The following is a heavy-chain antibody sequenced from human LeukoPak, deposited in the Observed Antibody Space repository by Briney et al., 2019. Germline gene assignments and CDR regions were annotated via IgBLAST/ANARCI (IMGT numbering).Heavy chain of an antibody. CDR3: ANIGSRGAFDY. CDR2: ISGSGGST. CDR1: GFTFSSYW. D-gene: IGHD3-10*01. Sequence: GRSLRLSCAASGFTFSSYWMDWVRQAPGKGLEWVSAISGSGGSTYYADSVKGRFTISRDNSKNTLYLQMNSPRAEDTAVYYCANIGSRGAFDYWGQGTLVTVSS. V-gene: IGHV3-23*01. J-gene: IGHJ4*02.